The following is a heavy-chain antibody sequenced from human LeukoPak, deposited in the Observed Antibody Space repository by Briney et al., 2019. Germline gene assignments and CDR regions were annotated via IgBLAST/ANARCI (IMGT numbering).Heavy chain of an antibody. V-gene: IGHV5-51*01. CDR1: GDSFTSYW. CDR2: IYPGDSDT. D-gene: IGHD4-23*01. J-gene: IGHJ4*02. Sequence: GESLKLSCKGSGDSFTSYWIGWVREMPGKGLEWMGIIYPGDSDTRYSPSFQGQVTISADKSISTAYQQWSSLKASDTAMYYCARQGRREYGGNSGGFFDYWGQGTLVTVSS. CDR3: ARQGRREYGGNSGGFFDY.